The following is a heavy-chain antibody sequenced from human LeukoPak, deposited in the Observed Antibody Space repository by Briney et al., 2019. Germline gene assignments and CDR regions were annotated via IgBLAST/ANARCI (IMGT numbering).Heavy chain of an antibody. CDR3: ASGSGYDQNYYYYYYMDV. J-gene: IGHJ6*03. D-gene: IGHD5-12*01. CDR1: GYTFTGYY. V-gene: IGHV1-69*06. CDR2: IIPIFGTA. Sequence: ASVKVSCKASGYTFTGYYMHWVRQAPGQGLEWMGGIIPIFGTANYAQKFQGRVTITADKSTSTAYMELSSLRSEDTAVYYCASGSGYDQNYYYYYYMDVWGKGTTVTVSS.